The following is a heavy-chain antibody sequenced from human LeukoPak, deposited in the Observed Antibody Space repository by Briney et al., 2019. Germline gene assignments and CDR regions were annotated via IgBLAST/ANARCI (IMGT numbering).Heavy chain of an antibody. CDR3: ARGSPRPLPSYDFWSGYFY. CDR1: GGSFSGYY. V-gene: IGHV4-34*01. J-gene: IGHJ4*02. D-gene: IGHD3-3*01. Sequence: SETLSLTCAVYGGSFSGYYWSWIRQPPGKGLEWIGKINHSGSTNYNPSLKSRVTISVDTSKNQFSLKLSSVTAADTAVYYCARGSPRPLPSYDFWSGYFYWGQGTLVTVSS. CDR2: INHSGST.